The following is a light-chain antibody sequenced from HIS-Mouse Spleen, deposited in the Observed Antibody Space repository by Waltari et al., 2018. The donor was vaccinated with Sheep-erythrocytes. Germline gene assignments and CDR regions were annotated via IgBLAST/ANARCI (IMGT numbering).Light chain of an antibody. J-gene: IGLJ2*01. CDR3: QAWDSSTAWNVV. V-gene: IGLV3-1*01. Sequence: SYELTQPPSVSVSPGQTARITCSGDALPKKYAYWYQQKPGQSPVLVIYQDSKRPSGIPERFSGSNSGNTATLTISGTQAMDEADYYCQAWDSSTAWNVVFGGGTKLTVL. CDR1: ALPKKY. CDR2: QDS.